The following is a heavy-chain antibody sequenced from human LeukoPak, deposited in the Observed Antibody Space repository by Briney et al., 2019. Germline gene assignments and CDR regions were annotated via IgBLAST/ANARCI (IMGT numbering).Heavy chain of an antibody. D-gene: IGHD3-10*01. CDR3: ARVGFGELSD. J-gene: IGHJ4*02. CDR1: GFTFSSYE. V-gene: IGHV3-48*03. Sequence: GGSLRLSCAASGFTFSSYEMNWVREAPGKGLEWVSYISSSGSTIYYADSVKGRFTISRDNAKNSLYLQMNSLRAEDTAVYYCARVGFGELSDWGQGTLVTVSS. CDR2: ISSSGSTI.